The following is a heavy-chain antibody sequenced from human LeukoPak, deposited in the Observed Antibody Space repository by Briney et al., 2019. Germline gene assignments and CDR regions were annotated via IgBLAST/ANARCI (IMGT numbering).Heavy chain of an antibody. CDR1: EFTFSSYS. CDR2: ISSSSSYI. D-gene: IGHD6-25*01. CDR3: ARSSAATAVGSFDP. Sequence: KTGGSLSLSCPPTEFTFSSYSLNWAGQAPGKGLDWVSSISSSSSYIYYADSVKGRFTISRDNAKNSLYLQMNSLRAEDTAVYYCARSSAATAVGSFDPWGQGTLVTVSS. V-gene: IGHV3-21*01. J-gene: IGHJ5*02.